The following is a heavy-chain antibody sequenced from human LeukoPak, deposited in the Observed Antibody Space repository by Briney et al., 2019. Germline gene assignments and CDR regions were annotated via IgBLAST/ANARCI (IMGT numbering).Heavy chain of an antibody. CDR1: GFIFSNYG. D-gene: IGHD3-3*01. CDR2: IRYDGSDK. CDR3: AKDGVLYYDSWSVYSLSYYYMDV. Sequence: GGSLRLSCAASGFIFSNYGMYWVRQAPGKGLEWVSFIRYDGSDKYYADSVKGRFTISKDKSKNTLYLQMNSLRAEDTAVYYCAKDGVLYYDSWSVYSLSYYYMDVWGKGTTVTVSS. V-gene: IGHV3-30*02. J-gene: IGHJ6*03.